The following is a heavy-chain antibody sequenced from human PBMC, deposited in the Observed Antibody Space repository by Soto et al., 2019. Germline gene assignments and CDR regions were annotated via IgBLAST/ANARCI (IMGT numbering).Heavy chain of an antibody. V-gene: IGHV4-39*01. Sequence: SETLSLTCTVSGGSISSSNWGWIRQPPGKGLEWIGTISYSGSTYYNPSLRSRVTISEDKSKNQFSLKLTSVTAADTAVYFCARLKHYGGTPFDYWGQGTLVTV. D-gene: IGHD4-17*01. CDR2: ISYSGST. CDR3: ARLKHYGGTPFDY. CDR1: GGSISSSN. J-gene: IGHJ4*02.